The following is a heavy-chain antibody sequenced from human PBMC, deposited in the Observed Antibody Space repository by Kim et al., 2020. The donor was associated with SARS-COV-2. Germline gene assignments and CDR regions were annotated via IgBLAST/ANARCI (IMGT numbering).Heavy chain of an antibody. D-gene: IGHD3-16*02. J-gene: IGHJ4*02. CDR2: INTDTGNP. V-gene: IGHV7-4-1*02. Sequence: ASVKVSCKASGYTFTNNAISWVRQAPGQGLEWMGWINTDTGNPTYAQAFTRRFVFYVDTSVTTAYLQISSLEAEDTALYYCARVIWGTYRYTDSWGQGTLVTVSS. CDR1: GYTFTNNA. CDR3: ARVIWGTYRYTDS.